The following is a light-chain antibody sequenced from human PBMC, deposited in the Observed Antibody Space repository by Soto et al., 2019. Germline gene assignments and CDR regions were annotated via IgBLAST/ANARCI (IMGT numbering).Light chain of an antibody. CDR2: DAS. CDR1: QSVSRY. Sequence: EIVLTQSPATLSLSPGERATLSCRASQSVSRYLAWYQQKRGKALRLLIYDASNRATGIPARFSGSGSGTDFTLTISSLEPEDFAVYYCQQRGSWPRTFGQGTKVEIK. CDR3: QQRGSWPRT. J-gene: IGKJ1*01. V-gene: IGKV3-11*01.